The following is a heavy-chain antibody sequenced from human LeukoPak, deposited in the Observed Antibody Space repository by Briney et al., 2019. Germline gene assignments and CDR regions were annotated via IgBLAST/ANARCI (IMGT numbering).Heavy chain of an antibody. CDR2: ISYDGSNK. J-gene: IGHJ4*02. CDR3: ARGPPFDY. CDR1: GFTFSSYA. V-gene: IGHV3-30*04. Sequence: GGSLRLSCAASGFTFSSYAMHWARQAPGKGLEWVAVISYDGSNKYYADSVKGRFTISRDNSKNTLYLQMNSLRAEDTAVYYCARGPPFDYWGQGTLVTVSS.